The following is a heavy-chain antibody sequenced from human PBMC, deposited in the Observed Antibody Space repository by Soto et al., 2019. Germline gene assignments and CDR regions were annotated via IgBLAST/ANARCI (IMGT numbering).Heavy chain of an antibody. CDR2: INPSGGST. CDR3: ARALWGSAGHINWFDP. Sequence: GPVKVSCKASGYTFTSYYMHWVRQAPGQGLEWMGIINPSGGSTSYAQKFQGRVTISVDTSKNQFSLKLSSVTAADTAVYYCARALWGSAGHINWFDPWGQGTLVTVSS. V-gene: IGHV1-46*01. J-gene: IGHJ5*02. D-gene: IGHD3-16*01. CDR1: GYTFTSYY.